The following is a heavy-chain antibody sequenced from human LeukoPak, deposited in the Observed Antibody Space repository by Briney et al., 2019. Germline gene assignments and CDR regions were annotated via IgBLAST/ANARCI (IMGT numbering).Heavy chain of an antibody. CDR3: ARDPAGTWAFDI. CDR2: TYYSGST. Sequence: SETLSLTCTVSGGSISSYYWSWIRQPPGKGLEWIGYTYYSGSTNYNPSLKSRVTISVDTSKNQFSLKLSSVTAADTAVYYCARDPAGTWAFDIWGQGTMVTVSS. J-gene: IGHJ3*02. D-gene: IGHD6-19*01. V-gene: IGHV4-59*01. CDR1: GGSISSYY.